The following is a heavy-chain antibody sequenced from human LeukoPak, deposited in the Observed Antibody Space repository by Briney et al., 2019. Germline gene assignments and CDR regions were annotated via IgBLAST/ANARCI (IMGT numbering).Heavy chain of an antibody. J-gene: IGHJ4*02. CDR3: ARDEVGVGATHDY. Sequence: GGSLRLSCAASGFTFSSYWMHWVRQAPGKGLVWVSRISKDGSSTYYADSVKGRFTISRDNARNTLYLQMNSLRAEDTAVYYCARDEVGVGATHDYWGQGTLVTVSS. CDR2: ISKDGSST. V-gene: IGHV3-74*01. CDR1: GFTFSSYW. D-gene: IGHD1-26*01.